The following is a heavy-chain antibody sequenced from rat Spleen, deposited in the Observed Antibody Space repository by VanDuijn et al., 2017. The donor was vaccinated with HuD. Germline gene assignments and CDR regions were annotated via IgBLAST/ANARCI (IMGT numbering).Heavy chain of an antibody. Sequence: EVQLVESGGGLVQPGRSLKLSCAASGFTFSDYAMAWVRQAPKKGLEWVATIIYDGSSTYYRDSVKGRFTISRDNAKSTLYLQMDSLRSEDTATYYCARRSIAGVMDAWGQGASVTVSS. D-gene: IGHD1-2*01. CDR1: GFTFSDYA. CDR3: ARRSIAGVMDA. J-gene: IGHJ4*01. CDR2: IIYDGSST. V-gene: IGHV5-17*01.